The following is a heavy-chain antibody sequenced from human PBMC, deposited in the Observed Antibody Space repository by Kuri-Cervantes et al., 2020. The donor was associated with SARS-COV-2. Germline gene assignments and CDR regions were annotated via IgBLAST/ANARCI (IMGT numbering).Heavy chain of an antibody. Sequence: GSLRLSCAVYGGSFSGYYWGWIRQPPGKGLEWVGSIYYSGSTYYNPSLKSRVTISVDTSKNQFSLKLSSVTAADTAVYYCARALTVPSDCSSTSCPPGYFDLWGRGTLVTVSS. CDR3: ARALTVPSDCSSTSCPPGYFDL. J-gene: IGHJ2*01. CDR1: GGSFSGYY. V-gene: IGHV4-34*01. D-gene: IGHD2-2*01. CDR2: IYYSGST.